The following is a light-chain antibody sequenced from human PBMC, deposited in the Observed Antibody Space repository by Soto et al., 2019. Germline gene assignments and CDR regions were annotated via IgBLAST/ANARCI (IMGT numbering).Light chain of an antibody. CDR2: GAS. J-gene: IGKJ3*01. CDR3: QQRSNWPLT. Sequence: EMVLTQSPGTLSLSPGERATLSCRTSQSVSSSYLAWYQQKPGQAPRLLIYGASSRATGIPARFSGSGSGTDFTLTISSLEPEDFAVYYCQQRSNWPLTFGPGTKVDIK. V-gene: IGKV3D-20*02. CDR1: QSVSSSY.